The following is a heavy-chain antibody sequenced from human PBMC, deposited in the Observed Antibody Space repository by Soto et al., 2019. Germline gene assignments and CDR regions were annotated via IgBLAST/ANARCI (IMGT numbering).Heavy chain of an antibody. CDR1: GGSISSSSYY. V-gene: IGHV4-39*01. D-gene: IGHD4-17*01. CDR2: IYYSGST. Sequence: SETLSLTCTVSGGSISSSSYYWGWIRQPPGKGLEWIGSIYYSGSTYYNPSLKSRVTISVDTSKNQFSLKLSSVTAADTAVYYCALTTVVTPRDYWGQGTLVTVSS. J-gene: IGHJ4*02. CDR3: ALTTVVTPRDY.